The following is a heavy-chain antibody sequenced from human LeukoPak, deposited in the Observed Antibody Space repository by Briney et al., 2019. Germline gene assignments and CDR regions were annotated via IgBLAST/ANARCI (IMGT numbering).Heavy chain of an antibody. J-gene: IGHJ4*02. CDR2: IYYSGSA. Sequence: SETLSLTCTVSGGSISSGDYYWSWIRQPPGKGLEWIGYIYYSGSAYYNPSLKSRVTISIDTSKNQFSLKLSSVTAADTAVYYCATVVVAAKLFDYWGQGTLVTVSS. D-gene: IGHD2-15*01. V-gene: IGHV4-30-4*01. CDR3: ATVVVAAKLFDY. CDR1: GGSISSGDYY.